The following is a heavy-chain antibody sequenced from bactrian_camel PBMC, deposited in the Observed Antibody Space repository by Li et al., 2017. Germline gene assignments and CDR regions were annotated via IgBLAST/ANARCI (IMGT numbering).Heavy chain of an antibody. Sequence: HVQLVESGGGSVQAGGSLTLSCAVSGYTDMNSCMAWFRQAPGKGLEWVTSIDRDGSNTYYAESVKGRFAISRDNAKNTVYLQMNSLQPEDAAMYYCGEYSRRTIACPSTARTINWRFWGQGTQVTVS. J-gene: IGHJ4*01. V-gene: IGHV3S6*01. CDR3: GEYSRRTIACPSTARTINWRF. CDR1: GYTDMNSC. D-gene: IGHD1*01. CDR2: IDRDGSNT.